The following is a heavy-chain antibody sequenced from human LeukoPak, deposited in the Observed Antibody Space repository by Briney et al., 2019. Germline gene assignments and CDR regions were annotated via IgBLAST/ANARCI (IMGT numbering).Heavy chain of an antibody. J-gene: IGHJ4*02. V-gene: IGHV3-48*03. D-gene: IGHD2-2*01. CDR3: AREHCTGTSCSYFDY. CDR2: ISRSGSTI. Sequence: GGSLRLSCEASGFPLSSYEMDWVRQAPGKGLEWISYISRSGSTIYYADSVKGRFTVSRDNAKNSLYLQMNSLRAEDTAVYYCAREHCTGTSCSYFDYWGQGTLVTVSS. CDR1: GFPLSSYE.